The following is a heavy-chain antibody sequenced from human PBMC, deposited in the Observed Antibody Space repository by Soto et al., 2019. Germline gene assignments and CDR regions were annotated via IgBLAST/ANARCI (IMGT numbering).Heavy chain of an antibody. D-gene: IGHD6-19*01. V-gene: IGHV4-61*08. Sequence: SETLSLTCSVSGGSISIVGYYWSWIRQSPGKGLEWIGYIYYSGSTKYNPSLKSRVTISVDTSKNQFSLNLSSVTAADTAVYYCARRYSSGFDYWGQGTLVTVSS. CDR2: IYYSGST. CDR3: ARRYSSGFDY. CDR1: GGSISIVGYY. J-gene: IGHJ4*02.